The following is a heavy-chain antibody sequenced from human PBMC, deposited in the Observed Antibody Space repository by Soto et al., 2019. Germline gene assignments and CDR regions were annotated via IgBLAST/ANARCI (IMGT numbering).Heavy chain of an antibody. J-gene: IGHJ6*02. CDR1: GGSISSGDYY. CDR2: IYYSGST. CDR3: ARDTMVRGVIRYYYGMDV. Sequence: SETLSLTCTVSGGSISSGDYYWSWIRQPPGKGLEWIGYIYYSGSTYYNPSLKGRVTISVDTSKNQLSLKLSSVTAADTAVYYCARDTMVRGVIRYYYGMDVWGQGTTVTVSS. D-gene: IGHD3-10*01. V-gene: IGHV4-30-4*01.